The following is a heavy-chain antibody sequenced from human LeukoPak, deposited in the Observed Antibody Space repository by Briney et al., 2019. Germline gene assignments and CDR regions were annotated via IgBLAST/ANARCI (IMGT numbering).Heavy chain of an antibody. J-gene: IGHJ2*01. CDR1: GYTFTSYA. D-gene: IGHD6-19*01. V-gene: IGHV1-3*03. Sequence: ASVKVSCKASGYTFTSYAMHWVRQAPGQRLEWMGWINAGNGNTKYSQEFQGRVAITRDTSARTAYMELSSLRSEDMAVYYCARQALRSSGWGPTYWYFDLWGRGTLVTVSS. CDR3: ARQALRSSGWGPTYWYFDL. CDR2: INAGNGNT.